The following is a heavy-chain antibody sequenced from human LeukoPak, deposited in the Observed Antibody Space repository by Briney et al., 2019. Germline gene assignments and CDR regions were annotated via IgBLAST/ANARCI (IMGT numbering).Heavy chain of an antibody. D-gene: IGHD3-22*01. J-gene: IGHJ5*02. V-gene: IGHV3-48*03. Sequence: PGGSLRLSCAASGFTFSSYEMNWVRQAPGKGLEWVSYISSGSTIYYADSVKGRFTISRDNAENSLYLQMNSLRAEDTAVYYCAREEDGYDSSGYAFDPWGQGTLVTVSS. CDR3: AREEDGYDSSGYAFDP. CDR2: ISSGSTI. CDR1: GFTFSSYE.